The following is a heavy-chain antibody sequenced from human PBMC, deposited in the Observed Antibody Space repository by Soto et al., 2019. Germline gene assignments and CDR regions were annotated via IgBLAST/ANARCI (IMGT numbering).Heavy chain of an antibody. V-gene: IGHV4-61*01. J-gene: IGHJ4*02. Sequence: LSLTCTVSGASLRSGSYYWSWIRQPPGKGLEWIGYISHSGRTNYDPSLKSRLTISVDTSQNQFSLQLNSVTAADTAVYYCSYGSSFDYWGQGTLVTVSS. CDR3: SYGSSFDY. CDR1: GASLRSGSYY. D-gene: IGHD3-10*01. CDR2: ISHSGRT.